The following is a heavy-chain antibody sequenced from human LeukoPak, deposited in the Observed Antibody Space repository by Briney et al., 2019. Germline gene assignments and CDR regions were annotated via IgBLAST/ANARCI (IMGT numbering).Heavy chain of an antibody. J-gene: IGHJ3*02. V-gene: IGHV1-2*04. D-gene: IGHD6-13*01. CDR2: INPNSGGT. CDR1: GYTFTGYY. Sequence: ASVKVSCKASGYTFTGYYMHWVRQAPGQGLEWMGWINPNSGGTNYAQKFQGWVTMTRDTSISTAYMELSRLRSDDTAVYYCARVFSSSSWYVLSTPSDAFDIWGQGTMVTVSS. CDR3: ARVFSSSSWYVLSTPSDAFDI.